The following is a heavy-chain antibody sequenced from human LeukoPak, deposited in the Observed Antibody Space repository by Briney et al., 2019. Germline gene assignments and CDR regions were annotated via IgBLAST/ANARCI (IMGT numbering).Heavy chain of an antibody. J-gene: IGHJ4*02. D-gene: IGHD6-19*01. CDR1: GFSFSTYA. Sequence: AGGSLRLSCAASGFSFSTYALSWVRQAPGKGLEWVSATSGNGAKTYYAESVRGRFTISRDNPKNTLYLQMNSLRAEDTAAYYCAKDFGWPFDYWGQGTLVTVSS. CDR3: AKDFGWPFDY. CDR2: TSGNGAKT. V-gene: IGHV3-23*01.